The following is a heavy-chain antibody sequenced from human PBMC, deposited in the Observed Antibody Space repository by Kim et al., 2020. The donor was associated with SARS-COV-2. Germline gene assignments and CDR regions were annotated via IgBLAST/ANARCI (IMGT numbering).Heavy chain of an antibody. J-gene: IGHJ4*02. CDR3: ARSGYSSSWYYFDY. V-gene: IGHV3-48*03. Sequence: ADSVKVRFTISGDNAKNPLYLQMNSLRAEDTAVYYCARSGYSSSWYYFDYWGQGTLVTVSS. D-gene: IGHD6-13*01.